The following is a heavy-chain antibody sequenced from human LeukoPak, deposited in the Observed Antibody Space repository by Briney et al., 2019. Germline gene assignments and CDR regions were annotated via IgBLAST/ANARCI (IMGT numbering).Heavy chain of an antibody. CDR3: ARSQPLYYYGMDV. Sequence: GGSLRLSCAASGFTFSDYYMSWIRQAPGEGLEWVSYISSSGSTIYYADSVKGRFTISRDNAKNSLYLQMNSLRAEDTAVYYCARSQPLYYYGMDVWGQGTTVTVSS. J-gene: IGHJ6*02. V-gene: IGHV3-11*01. CDR1: GFTFSDYY. CDR2: ISSSGSTI.